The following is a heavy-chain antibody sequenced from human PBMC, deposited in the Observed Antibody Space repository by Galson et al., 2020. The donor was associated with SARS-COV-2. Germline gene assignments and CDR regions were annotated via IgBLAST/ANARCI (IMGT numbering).Heavy chain of an antibody. CDR2: INHSGST. J-gene: IGHJ5*02. V-gene: IGHV4-34*09. D-gene: IGHD2-15*01. CDR1: GGSFSGYY. Sequence: SQTLSLTCAVYGGSFSGYYWSWIRQPPGKGLEWIGEINHSGSTNYNPSLKSRVTISVDTSKNQFSLKLSSVTAADTAVYYCASINCSGGSCYWFDPWGQGTLVTVSS. CDR3: ASINCSGGSCYWFDP.